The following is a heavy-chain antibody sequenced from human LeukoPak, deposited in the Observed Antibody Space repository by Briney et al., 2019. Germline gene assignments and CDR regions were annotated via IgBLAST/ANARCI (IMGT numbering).Heavy chain of an antibody. Sequence: GGSLSLSCAASGFTFSSYAMNWVRQAPGKGLEWVSGISGSGGSTYYADSVKGRFTISRDNSKNTLYLQMNSLRAEDTAVYYCAKAWDIVATNGFDYWGQGTLVTVSS. CDR2: ISGSGGST. D-gene: IGHD5-12*01. CDR1: GFTFSSYA. CDR3: AKAWDIVATNGFDY. J-gene: IGHJ4*02. V-gene: IGHV3-23*01.